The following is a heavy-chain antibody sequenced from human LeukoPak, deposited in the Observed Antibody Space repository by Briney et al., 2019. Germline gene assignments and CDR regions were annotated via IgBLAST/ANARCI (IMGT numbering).Heavy chain of an antibody. CDR1: GFTFSSYE. Sequence: GGSLRLSCAGSGFTFSSYEMNWVRQAPGKGLEWISSISSAGAIYYADSVNGRSTISRDNAEALLLLQVNSLRAEDTALYCCAAGFLNPSAHRGQGSLVTVSS. J-gene: IGHJ4*02. CDR3: AAGFLNPSAH. CDR2: ISSAGAI. V-gene: IGHV3-48*03. D-gene: IGHD3-9*01.